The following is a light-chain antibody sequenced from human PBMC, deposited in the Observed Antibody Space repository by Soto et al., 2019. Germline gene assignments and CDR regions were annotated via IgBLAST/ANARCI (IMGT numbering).Light chain of an antibody. CDR1: QSISSW. V-gene: IGKV1-5*03. CDR3: QQYNSYSVLT. J-gene: IGKJ4*01. CDR2: KAS. Sequence: DIQMTQSPSTLSASVGDRVTITCRASQSISSWLAWYQQKPGKAPKLLIYKASSLESGVPSRFSGSGSGTEFTLPISSLQPDDFATYYCQQYNSYSVLTFGGGTKVEIK.